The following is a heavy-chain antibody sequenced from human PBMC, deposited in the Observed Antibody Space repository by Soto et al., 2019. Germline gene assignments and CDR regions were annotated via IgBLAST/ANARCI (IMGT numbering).Heavy chain of an antibody. J-gene: IGHJ4*02. CDR2: ISSTISTK. CDR1: GLTFSSYS. Sequence: EVQVVESGGGLVQPGGSLRLSCTASGLTFSSYSMNWVRQAPGKGLEWVSYISSTISTKWYADSVKGRFTIPRDNAKNSLYLQMNSLRDEDTAVYYCARAASGSYYFPRYFDYWGQGALVTVSS. CDR3: ARAASGSYYFPRYFDY. V-gene: IGHV3-48*02. D-gene: IGHD1-26*01.